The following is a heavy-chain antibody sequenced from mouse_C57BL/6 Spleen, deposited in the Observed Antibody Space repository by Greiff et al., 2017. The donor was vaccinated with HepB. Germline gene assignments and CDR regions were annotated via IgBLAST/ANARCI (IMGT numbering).Heavy chain of an antibody. CDR3: ARLPYEYEAWFAY. V-gene: IGHV5-17*01. Sequence: EVKLVESGGGLVKPGGSLKLSCAASGFTFSDYGMHWVRQAPEKGLEWVAYISSGSSTIYYADTVKGRFTISRDNAKNTLFLQMTSLRSEDTAMYYCARLPYEYEAWFAYWGQGTLVTVSA. CDR1: GFTFSDYG. D-gene: IGHD2-4*01. J-gene: IGHJ3*01. CDR2: ISSGSSTI.